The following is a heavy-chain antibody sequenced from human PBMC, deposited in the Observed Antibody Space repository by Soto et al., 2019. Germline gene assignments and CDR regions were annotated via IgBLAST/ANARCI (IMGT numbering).Heavy chain of an antibody. CDR2: IVVGSGNT. Sequence: SVKVSCKAPGFTFTSSAVQWVRQARGQRLEWIGWIVVGSGNTNYAQKFQERVTITRDMSTSTAYMELSSLRSEDTAVYYCAVGSSSWHFATYYYYGMDVWGQ. CDR3: AVGSSSWHFATYYYYGMDV. J-gene: IGHJ6*02. D-gene: IGHD6-13*01. V-gene: IGHV1-58*01. CDR1: GFTFTSSA.